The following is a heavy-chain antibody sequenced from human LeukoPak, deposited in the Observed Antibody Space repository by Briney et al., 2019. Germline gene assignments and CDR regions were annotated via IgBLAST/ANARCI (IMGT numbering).Heavy chain of an antibody. CDR1: GGSINHYY. Sequence: SETLSLTCTVSGGSINHYYWSWIRQPPGKGLEWIGYSYYIESTNYNPSLKSRVTISVDTSRNRFSLKLSSVTAAGTAMYYCARDNQWLNAFDIWGQGTMVTVSS. D-gene: IGHD3-22*01. CDR2: SYYIEST. J-gene: IGHJ3*02. V-gene: IGHV4-59*01. CDR3: ARDNQWLNAFDI.